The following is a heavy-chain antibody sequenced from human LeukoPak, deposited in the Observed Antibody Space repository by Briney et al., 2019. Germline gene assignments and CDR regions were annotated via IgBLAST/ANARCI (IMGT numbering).Heavy chain of an antibody. CDR1: GYTFTGYY. D-gene: IGHD5-12*01. J-gene: IGHJ2*01. CDR3: ARGESGYDSFSWYFDL. CDR2: INPDSGVT. Sequence: ASVKVSCKASGYTFTGYYIHWVQQAPGQGLEWMGWINPDSGVTNYAQKFQGRVTMTRNTSISTAYMELSSLRSEDTAVYYCARGESGYDSFSWYFDLWGRGTLVTVSS. V-gene: IGHV1-2*02.